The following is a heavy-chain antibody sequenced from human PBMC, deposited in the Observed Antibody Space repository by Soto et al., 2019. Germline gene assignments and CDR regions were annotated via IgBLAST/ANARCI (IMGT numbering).Heavy chain of an antibody. J-gene: IGHJ4*02. CDR2: IWYDGSNK. V-gene: IGHV3-33*01. D-gene: IGHD2-15*01. CDR3: ARDRAGYCSGGSGYPKY. Sequence: QVQLVESGGGVVQPGRSLRLSCAASGFTFSSYGMHWVRQAPGKGLEWVAVIWYDGSNKYYADSVKGRFTISRDNSKNRLYLQMTSLRAEGTAGYYCARDRAGYCSGGSGYPKYWGQGTLVTVSS. CDR1: GFTFSSYG.